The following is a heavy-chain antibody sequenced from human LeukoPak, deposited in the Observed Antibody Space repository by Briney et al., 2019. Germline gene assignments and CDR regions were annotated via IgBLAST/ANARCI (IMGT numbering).Heavy chain of an antibody. CDR2: IKSDGKT. Sequence: GGSLRLSCAASGFSFSSYWMHWVRQAPGKGLVWVSRIKSDGKTNYADSVKGRFTISRDNAKNTVSLQMSSLRAEDTGVYYCARAPSEIGGYYPEYFRHWGQGTLVTVSS. V-gene: IGHV3-74*01. CDR1: GFSFSSYW. J-gene: IGHJ1*01. D-gene: IGHD3-22*01. CDR3: ARAPSEIGGYYPEYFRH.